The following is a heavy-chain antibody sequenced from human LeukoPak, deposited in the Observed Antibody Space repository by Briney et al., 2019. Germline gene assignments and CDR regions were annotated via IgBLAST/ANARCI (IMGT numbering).Heavy chain of an antibody. V-gene: IGHV3-7*03. D-gene: IGHD5-18*01. J-gene: IGHJ6*03. CDR1: GDTFGRYW. CDR3: ARDRIQLWFISYYYYYMDV. CDR2: INQHGSEK. Sequence: GGSLRLSCAASGDTFGRYWMSWVRQAPGKGLEWVANINQHGSEKYYGDSVKGRFTISRDNAKNSLYLQMNSLRAEDTAVYYCARDRIQLWFISYYYYYMDVWGKGTTVTVSS.